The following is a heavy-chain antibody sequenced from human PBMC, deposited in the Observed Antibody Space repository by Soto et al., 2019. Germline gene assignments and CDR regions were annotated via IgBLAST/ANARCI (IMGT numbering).Heavy chain of an antibody. CDR2: INAGNGNT. V-gene: IGHV1-3*01. Sequence: QVQLVQSGAEVKKPGASVKVSCKASGYTFTSYAMHWVRQAPGQRLEWMGWINAGNGNTKYSQKFQGRVTITRDTSASTAYMELSSLRSEATAVYYCARDLSVAAAFFSGFDPWGQGTLVTVSS. D-gene: IGHD6-13*01. CDR3: ARDLSVAAAFFSGFDP. J-gene: IGHJ5*02. CDR1: GYTFTSYA.